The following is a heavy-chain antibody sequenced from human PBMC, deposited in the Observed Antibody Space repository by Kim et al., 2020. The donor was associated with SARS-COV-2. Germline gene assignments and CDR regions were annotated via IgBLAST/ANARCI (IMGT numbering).Heavy chain of an antibody. CDR3: ARLGGAAYIAYGLDV. J-gene: IGHJ6*02. CDR2: IYYSGNT. D-gene: IGHD2-15*01. CDR1: GGSISSHY. V-gene: IGHV4-59*11. Sequence: SETLSLTCTVSGGSISSHYWSWIRQPPGKGLEWIGYIYYSGNTDYNPSLKGRVTISIDTSKKQFSLELNSVTAADTAIYYCARLGGAAYIAYGLDVWGQGATATVS.